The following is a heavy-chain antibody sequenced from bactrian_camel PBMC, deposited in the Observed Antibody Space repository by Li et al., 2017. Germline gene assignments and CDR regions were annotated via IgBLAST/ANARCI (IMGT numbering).Heavy chain of an antibody. CDR1: GYTYSSNF. Sequence: HVQLVESGGGSVQTGGSLKLSRKVTGYTYSSNFMGWFRQTPAKESEGIAAIYPINGRTFYADSVKGRYTISQDNAKNTLYLQMNSLKPEDTAMYYCAADRRSRYMGCSGAEYNYWGQGTQVTVS. CDR3: AADRRSRYMGCSGAEYNY. J-gene: IGHJ4*01. V-gene: IGHV3-3*01. CDR2: IYPINGRT. D-gene: IGHD2*01.